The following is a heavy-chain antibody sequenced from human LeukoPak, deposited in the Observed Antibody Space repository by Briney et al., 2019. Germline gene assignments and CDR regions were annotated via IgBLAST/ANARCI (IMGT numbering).Heavy chain of an antibody. Sequence: PGGSLRLSCAASGFTFSSYSMNWVRQAPGKGLEWVSSISSSSSYIYYADPVKGRFTISRDNAKNSLYLQINSLRAEDTAVYYCARGDYYGSGTPGYWGQGTLVTVSS. J-gene: IGHJ4*02. D-gene: IGHD3-10*01. CDR3: ARGDYYGSGTPGY. CDR1: GFTFSSYS. CDR2: ISSSSSYI. V-gene: IGHV3-21*01.